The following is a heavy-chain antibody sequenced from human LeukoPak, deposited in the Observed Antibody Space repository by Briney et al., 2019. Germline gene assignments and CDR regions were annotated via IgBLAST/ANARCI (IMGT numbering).Heavy chain of an antibody. V-gene: IGHV4-39*01. D-gene: IGHD1-26*01. CDR1: GGSISSSSYY. J-gene: IGHJ4*02. CDR2: IYYSGST. CDR3: ARREGGSYYDFDY. Sequence: SETLSLTCTVSGGSISSSSYYWGWIRQPPGKGLEWIGSIYYSGSTYYNPSLKSRVTISVDTSKNQFSLKLSSVTAADTAVYYCARREGGSYYDFDYWGQGTLVTVSS.